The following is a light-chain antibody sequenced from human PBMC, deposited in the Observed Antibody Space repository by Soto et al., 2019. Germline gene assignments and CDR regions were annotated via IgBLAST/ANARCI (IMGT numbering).Light chain of an antibody. CDR2: ATS. CDR1: QGIAPY. J-gene: IGKJ4*01. CDR3: QKYNSAAFT. V-gene: IGKV1-27*01. Sequence: DVQMTQSPSSLSAFVGDRVTITCRASQGIAPYLAWFQQKQAKVPKLLIYATSTLQSGVPSRFSGSGSGTDFTLTMNSLQPEDVGTYYCQKYNSAAFTFGGGTKVEIK.